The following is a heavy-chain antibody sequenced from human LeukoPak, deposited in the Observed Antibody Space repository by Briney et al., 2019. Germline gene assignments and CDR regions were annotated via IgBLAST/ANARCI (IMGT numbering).Heavy chain of an antibody. D-gene: IGHD1-26*01. V-gene: IGHV1-18*01. Sequence: GASVKVSCTASGYTFTSYGISWVRQAPGQGLEWMGWISAYNGNTNYAQKLQGRVTMTTDTSTSTAYMELRSLRSDDTAVYYCARDQYSGSYYPLDAFDIWGQGTMVTVSS. CDR1: GYTFTSYG. J-gene: IGHJ3*02. CDR2: ISAYNGNT. CDR3: ARDQYSGSYYPLDAFDI.